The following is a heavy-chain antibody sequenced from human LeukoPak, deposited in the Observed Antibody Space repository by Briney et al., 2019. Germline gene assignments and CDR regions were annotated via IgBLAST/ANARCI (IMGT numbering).Heavy chain of an antibody. CDR3: ARPHGAYYYGSGSYYMDYFDY. D-gene: IGHD3-10*01. V-gene: IGHV4-39*01. Sequence: ASETLSLTCTVSGGSISSSSYYWGWIRQPPGKGLEWIGSIYYSGSTYYNPSLKRRVTISVDTSKNQFSLKLSSVTAADTAVYYCARPHGAYYYGSGSYYMDYFDYWGQGTLVTVSS. CDR1: GGSISSSSYY. J-gene: IGHJ4*02. CDR2: IYYSGST.